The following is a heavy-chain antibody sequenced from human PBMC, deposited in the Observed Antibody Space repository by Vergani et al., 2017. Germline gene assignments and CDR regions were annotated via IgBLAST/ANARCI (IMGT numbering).Heavy chain of an antibody. CDR2: IGTAGDT. D-gene: IGHD6-13*01. Sequence: EVQLVESGGGLVQPGGSLRLSCAASGFTFSSYDMHWVRQATGKGLEWVSAIGTAGDTYYPGSVKGRFTISRENAKNSLYLQMNSLRAGDTAVYYCARAISSWYFDYWGQGTLVTVSS. J-gene: IGHJ4*02. CDR1: GFTFSSYD. V-gene: IGHV3-13*04. CDR3: ARAISSWYFDY.